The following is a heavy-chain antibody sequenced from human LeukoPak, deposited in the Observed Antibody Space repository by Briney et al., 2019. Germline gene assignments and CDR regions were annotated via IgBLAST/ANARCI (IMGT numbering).Heavy chain of an antibody. J-gene: IGHJ4*02. Sequence: GGSLRLSCAASGYTFSSYAMSWVRQAPGKGLEWVSSIGGSGGSTYYADSVKGRFTISRDNSKNTLYLQMNSLRAEDTAVYYCAKVETAAAATLRGFDYWGQGTLVTVSS. D-gene: IGHD6-13*01. V-gene: IGHV3-23*01. CDR1: GYTFSSYA. CDR3: AKVETAAAATLRGFDY. CDR2: IGGSGGST.